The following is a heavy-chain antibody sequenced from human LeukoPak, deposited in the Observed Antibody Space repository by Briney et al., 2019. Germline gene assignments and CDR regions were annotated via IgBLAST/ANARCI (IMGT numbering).Heavy chain of an antibody. CDR2: VSSSGSA. CDR3: ARDPITMRAFDI. J-gene: IGHJ3*02. CDR1: NGSFGYQF. V-gene: IGHV4-4*08. Sequence: SETLSLTCTASNGSFGYQFWSWIRQPPGKGLEWIGSVSSSGSAHYAPSLRGRVTISVDTSKNQFSLKLSSVTAADTAVYYCARDPITMRAFDIWGQGTMVTVSS. D-gene: IGHD3-22*01.